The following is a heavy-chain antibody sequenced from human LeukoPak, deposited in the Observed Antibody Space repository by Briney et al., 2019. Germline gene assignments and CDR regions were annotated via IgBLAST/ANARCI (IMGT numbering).Heavy chain of an antibody. CDR3: ARDAGYSSADDAFDI. V-gene: IGHV1-2*06. CDR2: INPNSGGT. Sequence: ASVKVSCKASGYTFTGYYMHWVRQAPGQGLEWMGRINPNSGGTNYARKFQGRVTMTRDTSISTAYMELSRLRSDDTAVYYCARDAGYSSADDAFDIWGQGTMVTVSS. CDR1: GYTFTGYY. D-gene: IGHD6-19*01. J-gene: IGHJ3*02.